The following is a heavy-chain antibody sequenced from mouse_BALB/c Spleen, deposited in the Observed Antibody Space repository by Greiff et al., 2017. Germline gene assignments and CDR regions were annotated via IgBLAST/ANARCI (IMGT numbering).Heavy chain of an antibody. V-gene: IGHV1-82*01. D-gene: IGHD2-1*01. J-gene: IGHJ2*01. CDR1: GYAFSSSW. CDR2: IYPGDGDT. CDR3: ARSSGNYYFDY. Sequence: VQLQQSGPELVKPGASVKISCKASGYAFSSSWMNWVKQRPGQGLEWIGRIYPGDGDTNYNGKFKGKATLTADKSSSTAYMQLSSLTSVDSAVYFCARSSGNYYFDYWGQGTTLTVSS.